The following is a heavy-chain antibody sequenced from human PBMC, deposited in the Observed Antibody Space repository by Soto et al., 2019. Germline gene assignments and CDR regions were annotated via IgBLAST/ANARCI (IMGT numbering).Heavy chain of an antibody. V-gene: IGHV3-21*01. CDR3: ARDAHSSGYSLTPTFDY. CDR2: ISSSSSYI. Sequence: EVQLVESGGGLVKPGGSLRLSCAASGFTFSSYSMNWVRQAPGKGLEWVSSISSSSSYIYYADSVKGRFTISRDNAKNSLYLQMNSLRAEDTAVYYCARDAHSSGYSLTPTFDYWGQGTLVTVSS. D-gene: IGHD3-22*01. CDR1: GFTFSSYS. J-gene: IGHJ4*02.